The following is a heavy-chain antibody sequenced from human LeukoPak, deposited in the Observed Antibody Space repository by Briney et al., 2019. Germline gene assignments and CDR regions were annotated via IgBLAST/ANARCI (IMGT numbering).Heavy chain of an antibody. CDR3: ARRRDLYSGSYYPFDY. D-gene: IGHD1-26*01. Sequence: GESLKISCKGSGYSFTSYWIGWVRQIPGKGLKRMGIIYPGDSEARYSPSFQGQVTISADKSISTAYLQWSSLKASDTAMYYCARRRDLYSGSYYPFDYWGQGTLVTVSS. CDR1: GYSFTSYW. J-gene: IGHJ4*02. CDR2: IYPGDSEA. V-gene: IGHV5-51*01.